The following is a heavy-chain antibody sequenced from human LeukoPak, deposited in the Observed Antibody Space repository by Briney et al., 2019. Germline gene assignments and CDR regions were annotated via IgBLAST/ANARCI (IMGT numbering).Heavy chain of an antibody. D-gene: IGHD3-22*01. CDR2: INHSGST. V-gene: IGHV4-34*01. Sequence: SETLSLTCAVYGGSFSGYYWSWIRQPPGKGLEWIGEINHSGSTNYNPSLKSRVTISVDTSKNQFSLRLSSVTAADTAVYYCARGLGLYDSSGLHDYWGQGTLVTVSS. CDR3: ARGLGLYDSSGLHDY. J-gene: IGHJ4*02. CDR1: GGSFSGYY.